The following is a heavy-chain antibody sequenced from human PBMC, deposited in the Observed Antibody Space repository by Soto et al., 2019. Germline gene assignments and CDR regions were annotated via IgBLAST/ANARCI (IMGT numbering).Heavy chain of an antibody. V-gene: IGHV3-30-3*01. J-gene: IGHJ3*02. Sequence: GGSQRLSCAASGFTFSSYSMHWARQAPEKELEWVAVISYYRINKYYADSEKARLTISRDNPKNTLYLQMNSLRADDQTVYYCVRDPGTEMGGLRGDDAFDIWGQGTMVTVSS. CDR1: GFTFSSYS. CDR2: ISYYRINK. D-gene: IGHD1-1*01. CDR3: VRDPGTEMGGLRGDDAFDI.